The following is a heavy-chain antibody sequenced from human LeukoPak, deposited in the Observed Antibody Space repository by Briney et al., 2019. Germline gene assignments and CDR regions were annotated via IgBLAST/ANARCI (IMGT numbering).Heavy chain of an antibody. CDR2: ISGSGGST. CDR3: ARDLPPRSYGGHGY. D-gene: IGHD1-26*01. CDR1: GFTFSSYA. Sequence: GGSLRLSCAASGFTFSSYAMSWVRQAPGKELEWVSAISGSGGSTYYADSVKGRFTISRDNAKNSLYLQMNSLRAEDTAVYYCARDLPPRSYGGHGYWGQGTLVTVSS. J-gene: IGHJ4*02. V-gene: IGHV3-23*01.